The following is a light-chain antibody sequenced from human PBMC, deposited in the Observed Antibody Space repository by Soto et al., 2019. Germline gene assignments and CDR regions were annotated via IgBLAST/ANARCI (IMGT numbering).Light chain of an antibody. CDR2: SNN. Sequence: QTVVTQPPSASGTPGQRVIISCSGTSSNLGSNTANWYQQFPGTAPKVLIYSNNERPSRVPDRFSGSKSGTSASLAISELQSEDEADYYCAAWDDSLNGWVFGGGTKVTVL. J-gene: IGLJ3*02. V-gene: IGLV1-44*01. CDR1: SSNLGSNT. CDR3: AAWDDSLNGWV.